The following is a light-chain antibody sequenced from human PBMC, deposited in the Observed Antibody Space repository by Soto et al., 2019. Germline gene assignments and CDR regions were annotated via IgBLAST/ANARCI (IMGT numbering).Light chain of an antibody. Sequence: EVVLTQSPGILSLSPGERATLSCRASQSVSSSYVAWYQQKRGQAPRLLMYGASSRATGIPDRFSGSGSGTDFTLTISRLEPEDFVLYYCQHFRAFGQGTRLEIK. J-gene: IGKJ5*01. CDR1: QSVSSSY. V-gene: IGKV3-20*01. CDR2: GAS. CDR3: QHFRA.